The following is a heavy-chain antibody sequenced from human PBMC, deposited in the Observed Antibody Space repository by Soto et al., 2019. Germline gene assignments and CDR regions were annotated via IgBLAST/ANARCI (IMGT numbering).Heavy chain of an antibody. J-gene: IGHJ4*02. D-gene: IGHD6-13*01. V-gene: IGHV3-49*03. CDR1: GFTFGDYA. CDR2: IRSKAYGGTT. Sequence: GGSLRLSCTASGFTFGDYAMSWFRQAPGKGLEWVGFIRSKAYGGTTEYAASVKGRFTISRDDSKSIAYLQMNSLKTEDTAVYYCTRDPAPGHSSSWYWGQGTLVTVSS. CDR3: TRDPAPGHSSSWY.